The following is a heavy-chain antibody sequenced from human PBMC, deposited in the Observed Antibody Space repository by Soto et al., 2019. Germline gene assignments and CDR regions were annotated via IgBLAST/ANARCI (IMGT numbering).Heavy chain of an antibody. CDR3: ATIRQARVLGGVFDY. CDR2: ISYDGSNK. J-gene: IGHJ4*02. CDR1: GFTFSSFG. D-gene: IGHD1-1*01. V-gene: IGHV3-30*03. Sequence: QVQLVESGGGVVQPGRSLRLSCAASGFTFSSFGMHWVRQAPGKGLEWVAVISYDGSNKYYADSVKGRFTVSRDNSKNTLYLQMNSLRAEDTAVYYCATIRQARVLGGVFDYWGQGTLVTVSS.